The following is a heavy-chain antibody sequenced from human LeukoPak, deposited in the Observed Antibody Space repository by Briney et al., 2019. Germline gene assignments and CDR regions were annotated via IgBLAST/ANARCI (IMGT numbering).Heavy chain of an antibody. CDR3: ARDGDFYYAMDV. Sequence: PSETLSLTCTVSGVSISSSDYFWTWIRQPPGKGLEWIGYIIYSGNTYYNPSLKSRVTMSLDKSENQFSLKLRSVTAADTAIYYCARDGDFYYAMDVWGQGTTVTVSS. CDR2: IIYSGNT. CDR1: GVSISSSDYF. J-gene: IGHJ6*02. V-gene: IGHV4-30-4*01. D-gene: IGHD3-16*01.